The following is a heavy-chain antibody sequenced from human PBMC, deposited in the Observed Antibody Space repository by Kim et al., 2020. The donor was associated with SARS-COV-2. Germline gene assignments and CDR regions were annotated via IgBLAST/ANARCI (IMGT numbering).Heavy chain of an antibody. CDR1: GFTFDDYG. CDR2: LNWNGGST. D-gene: IGHD1-26*01. Sequence: GGSLRLSCAASGFTFDDYGMSWVRQAPGKGLEWVSGLNWNGGSTGYADSVKGRFTISRDNAKNSLYLQMNSLRAEDTALYYCARGIRWDWENWFDPWGQGALVSVPS. CDR3: ARGIRWDWENWFDP. V-gene: IGHV3-20*04. J-gene: IGHJ5*02.